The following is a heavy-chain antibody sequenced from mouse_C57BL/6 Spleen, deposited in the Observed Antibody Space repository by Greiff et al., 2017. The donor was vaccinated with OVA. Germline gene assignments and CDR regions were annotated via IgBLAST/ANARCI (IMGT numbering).Heavy chain of an antibody. Sequence: DVKLVESGGGLVKPGGSLKLSCAASGFTFSDYGMHWVRQAPEKGLEWVAYISSGSSTIYYADTVKGRFTISRDNAKNTLFLQMTSLRSEDTAMYYCAGSYDGYYEDAMDYWGQGTSVTVSS. CDR1: GFTFSDYG. CDR3: AGSYDGYYEDAMDY. CDR2: ISSGSSTI. V-gene: IGHV5-17*01. J-gene: IGHJ4*01. D-gene: IGHD2-3*01.